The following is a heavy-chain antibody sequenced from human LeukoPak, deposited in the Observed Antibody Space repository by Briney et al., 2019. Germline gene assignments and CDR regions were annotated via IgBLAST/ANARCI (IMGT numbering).Heavy chain of an antibody. J-gene: IGHJ6*03. CDR1: GFTFSSSG. Sequence: GGSLRLSCAASGFTFSSSGMSWVRQAPGKGLEWVSSISSSSSYIYYADSVKGRFTISRGNAKNSLYLQMNSLRAEDTAVYYCARLQDSYYNMDVWGKGTTVTVSS. CDR2: ISSSSSYI. V-gene: IGHV3-21*01. D-gene: IGHD4-11*01. CDR3: ARLQDSYYNMDV.